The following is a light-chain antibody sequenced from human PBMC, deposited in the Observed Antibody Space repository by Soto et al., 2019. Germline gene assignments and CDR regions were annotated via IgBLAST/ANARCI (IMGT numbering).Light chain of an antibody. V-gene: IGKV3-15*01. J-gene: IGKJ1*01. CDR3: QHYNNWPWT. CDR1: QSVSSN. CDR2: GAS. Sequence: EIVMTQSPATLSVSPGERATLSCRASQSVSSNLAWYQQQPGQAPRLLFYGASTRATGIPASFSGSGSGAEFTRTISSLQSEDFAVYYCQHYNNWPWTFGQGTKGEIK.